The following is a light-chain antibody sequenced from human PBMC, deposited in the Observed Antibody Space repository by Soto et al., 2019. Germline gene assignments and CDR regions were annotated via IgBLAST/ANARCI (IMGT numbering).Light chain of an antibody. CDR1: SSKIGNNY. J-gene: IGLJ1*01. CDR2: DNN. V-gene: IGLV1-51*01. Sequence: QSALTQPPSVSAAPGQKVTISCSGSSSKIGNNYVSWYQQLPGTAPKLLIYDNNKRPSGIPDRFSGSKSGTSATLGITGLQTGDEADYYCGTWDSSLSFYVFGTGTKVTVL. CDR3: GTWDSSLSFYV.